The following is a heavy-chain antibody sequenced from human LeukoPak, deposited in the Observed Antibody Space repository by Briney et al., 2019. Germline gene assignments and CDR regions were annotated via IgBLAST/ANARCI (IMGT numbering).Heavy chain of an antibody. J-gene: IGHJ4*02. Sequence: HPSETLSLTCAVSGGSISSSNWWSWVRQPPGKGLEWIGEIYYSGSTYYNPSLKSRVTISVDTSKNQFSLKLSSVTAADTAVYYCASGRPWVTMIVVVISEIFDYWGQGTLVTVSS. V-gene: IGHV4-4*02. D-gene: IGHD3-22*01. CDR1: GGSISSSNW. CDR2: IYYSGST. CDR3: ASGRPWVTMIVVVISEIFDY.